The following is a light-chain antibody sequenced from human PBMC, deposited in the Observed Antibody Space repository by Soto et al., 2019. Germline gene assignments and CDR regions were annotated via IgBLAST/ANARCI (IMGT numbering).Light chain of an antibody. V-gene: IGKV3-20*01. CDR3: QQYGSSSFT. Sequence: EIVLTQSPGTLSLSPGERATLSCRASQSVSSSYLAWYQQKPGQAPRLLIYGASSRATVIPDRFSGSGSGTDFTLTISRLESEDFAVYYCQQYGSSSFTFGPGTKVDIK. J-gene: IGKJ3*01. CDR1: QSVSSSY. CDR2: GAS.